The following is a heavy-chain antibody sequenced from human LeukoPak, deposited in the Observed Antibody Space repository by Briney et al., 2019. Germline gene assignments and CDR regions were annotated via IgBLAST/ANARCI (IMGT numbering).Heavy chain of an antibody. D-gene: IGHD3-16*01. J-gene: IGHJ4*02. V-gene: IGHV4-38-2*01. Sequence: SETLSLTCAVSGYSISSGYYWGWIRQPPGKGLEWIGSIYHSGSTYYNPSLKSRVTISVDTSKNQFSLKLSSVTAADTAVYYCALDPDGGPDYWGQGTLVTVSS. CDR3: ALDPDGGPDY. CDR2: IYHSGST. CDR1: GYSISSGYY.